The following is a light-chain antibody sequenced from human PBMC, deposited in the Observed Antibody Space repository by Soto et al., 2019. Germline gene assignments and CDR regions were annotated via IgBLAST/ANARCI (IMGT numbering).Light chain of an antibody. Sequence: QAVVTQPPSASASLGASVKLTCTLSSEHSTYAITWHQQQPEKGPRFLMNLKSDGSHIKGDGIPGRFSGSSSGAERYLTISSLQSEDEADYYCHTWGTGPDWVFGGGTKLTVL. CDR1: SEHSTYA. V-gene: IGLV4-69*01. CDR3: HTWGTGPDWV. CDR2: LKSDGSH. J-gene: IGLJ3*02.